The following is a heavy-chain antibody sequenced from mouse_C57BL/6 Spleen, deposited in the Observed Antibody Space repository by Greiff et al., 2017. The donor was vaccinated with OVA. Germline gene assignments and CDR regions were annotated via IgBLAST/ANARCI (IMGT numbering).Heavy chain of an antibody. CDR2: IYPSDSAT. Sequence: QVQLQQPGAELVRPGSSVTLSCKASGYTFTSYWMDWVKQRPGQGLEWIGNIYPSDSATHYNQKFKDKATLTVDKSSSTAYMQLSSLTSADSAVYYCARDYYYGSVGFAYWGQGTLVTVSA. CDR3: ARDYYYGSVGFAY. CDR1: GYTFTSYW. V-gene: IGHV1-61*01. J-gene: IGHJ3*01. D-gene: IGHD1-1*01.